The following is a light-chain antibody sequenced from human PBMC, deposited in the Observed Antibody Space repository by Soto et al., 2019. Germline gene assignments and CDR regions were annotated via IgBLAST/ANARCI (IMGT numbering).Light chain of an antibody. Sequence: EIVLTQSPGTLSLSPGERATLSCRASQSAFSTYLAWFQQKPGQAPRLLIYGASSRATGIPDRFSGSGSATDFTLTISRLEPKDFAVYYCQQYGRSPWTLGQGNKVEIK. CDR2: GAS. CDR3: QQYGRSPWT. CDR1: QSAFSTY. V-gene: IGKV3-20*01. J-gene: IGKJ1*01.